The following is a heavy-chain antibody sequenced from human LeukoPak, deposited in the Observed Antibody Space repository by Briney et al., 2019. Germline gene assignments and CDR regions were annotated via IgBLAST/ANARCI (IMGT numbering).Heavy chain of an antibody. CDR1: GYTFTGYY. V-gene: IGHV1-2*02. CDR3: ARGVNYDFWSGYFPRQQYYFDY. CDR2: INPNSGGT. Sequence: ASVKVSCKASGYTFTGYYMHWVRQAPGQGLEWMGWINPNSGGTNYAQKFQGRVTMTRDTSISIAYMELSRLRSNDTAVYYCARGVNYDFWSGYFPRQQYYFDYWGQGTLVTVSS. D-gene: IGHD3-3*01. J-gene: IGHJ4*02.